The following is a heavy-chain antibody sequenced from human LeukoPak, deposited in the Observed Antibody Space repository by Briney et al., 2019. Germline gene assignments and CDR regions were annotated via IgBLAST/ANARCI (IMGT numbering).Heavy chain of an antibody. CDR1: GFTFSDYY. Sequence: PGGSLRLSCAASGFTFSDYYMSWVRQAPGKGLEWVSAISGSGGSTYYADSVKGRFTISRDNSKNTLYLQMNSLRAEDTAVYYCAKGGVVVVPAATANYFDYWGQGTLVTVSS. J-gene: IGHJ4*02. CDR3: AKGGVVVVPAATANYFDY. CDR2: ISGSGGST. D-gene: IGHD2-2*01. V-gene: IGHV3-23*01.